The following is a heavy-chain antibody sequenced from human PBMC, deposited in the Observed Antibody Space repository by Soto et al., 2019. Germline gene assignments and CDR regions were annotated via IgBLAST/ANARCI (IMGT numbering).Heavy chain of an antibody. D-gene: IGHD6-19*01. CDR1: GGSVSSYY. V-gene: IGHV4-59*02. CDR2: IHINGRT. CDR3: VRHGWLVPGFGSYWVDP. Sequence: SATLSLTCSVSGGSVSSYYWSWLRQPPGKGLEWIGYIHINGRTNHNPSLKSRVTLSVDTSKNHVSLKLSSVTAADTAVYYCVRHGWLVPGFGSYWVDPVGQGTMVTASS. J-gene: IGHJ5*02.